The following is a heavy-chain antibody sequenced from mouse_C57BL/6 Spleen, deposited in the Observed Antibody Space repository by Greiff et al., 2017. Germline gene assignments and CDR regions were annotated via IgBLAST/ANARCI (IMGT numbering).Heavy chain of an antibody. CDR1: GFTFSSYA. Sequence: EVKVEESGEGLVKPGGSLKLSCAASGFTFSSYAMSWVRQTPEKRLEWVAYISSGGDYIYYADTVKGRFTVSRDNARNTLYLQMSSLKSEDTAMYYCTRITTDGAMDYWGQGTSVTVSS. CDR2: ISSGGDYI. CDR3: TRITTDGAMDY. D-gene: IGHD1-1*01. V-gene: IGHV5-9-1*02. J-gene: IGHJ4*01.